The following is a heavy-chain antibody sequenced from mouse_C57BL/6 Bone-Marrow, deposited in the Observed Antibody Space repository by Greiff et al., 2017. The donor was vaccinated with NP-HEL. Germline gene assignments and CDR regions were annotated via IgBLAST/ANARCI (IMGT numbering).Heavy chain of an antibody. CDR2: IYPANGNT. Sequence: VQLQQSVAELVRPGASVKLSCKASGYNIKNTYMHWVKQRPEQGLEWIGRIYPANGNTKYAPKFQGKATITEDTSSNTAYLQLSSLTSEDTAMYYSALYYYGSSYDFDYWGQGTTLTVSS. CDR3: ALYYYGSSYDFDY. V-gene: IGHV14-3*01. D-gene: IGHD1-1*01. J-gene: IGHJ2*01. CDR1: GYNIKNTY.